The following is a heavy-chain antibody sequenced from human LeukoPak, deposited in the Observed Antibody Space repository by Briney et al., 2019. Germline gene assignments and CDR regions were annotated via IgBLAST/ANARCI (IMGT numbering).Heavy chain of an antibody. J-gene: IGHJ4*02. CDR2: ISIYSGNT. V-gene: IGHV1-18*01. Sequence: EASVTVSCTASGYTFTSYGISWVRQAPGQGREWMGWISIYSGNTNYAQKFQDRISMTTDTSTNTAYMELRSLKSDDPAVYYCARDPGGTWGFDYWGQGALVTVSS. CDR3: ARDPGGTWGFDY. CDR1: GYTFTSYG. D-gene: IGHD7-27*01.